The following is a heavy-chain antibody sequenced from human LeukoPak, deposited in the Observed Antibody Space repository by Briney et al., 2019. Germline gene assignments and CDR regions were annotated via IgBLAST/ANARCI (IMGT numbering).Heavy chain of an antibody. CDR3: TRQLSGASDTGDS. D-gene: IGHD1-1*01. Sequence: SETLSLTCNVSGGSISGSRRDWGWVRQPPGGGLEWIGSIRYSGTTYYNPSLQSRLTISVDTSRNQFSLRLKSVTAADTSMYYCTRQLSGASDTGDSWGQGTLVTVSS. V-gene: IGHV4-39*01. J-gene: IGHJ5*01. CDR1: GGSISGSRRD. CDR2: IRYSGTT.